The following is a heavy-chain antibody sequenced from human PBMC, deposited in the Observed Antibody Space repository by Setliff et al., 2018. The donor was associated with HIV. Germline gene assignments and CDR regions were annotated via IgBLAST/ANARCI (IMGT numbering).Heavy chain of an antibody. V-gene: IGHV3-15*01. J-gene: IGHJ3*02. Sequence: PGGSLRLSCKPSGLHVRGAWMNWVRQAPGKGLEWVGRVKIDSDGGTIDYAAPVQGRFVISRDDSQNLLSLQLNALRTEDTGVYYCTTATIPPAGWGALDIWGPGTTVTVSS. CDR2: VKIDSDGGTI. CDR3: TTATIPPAGWGALDI. D-gene: IGHD6-19*01. CDR1: GLHVRGAW.